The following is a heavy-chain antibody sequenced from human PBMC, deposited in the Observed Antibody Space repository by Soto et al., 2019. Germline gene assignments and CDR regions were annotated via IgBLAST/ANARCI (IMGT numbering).Heavy chain of an antibody. Sequence: VQLVESGGGLVQPGGSLRLSCAASGFTFSDRYMDWVRQAPGKGLEWVGRTRNQANSYTTEYAASVEGRFTISRDDSRNSLYLQMNSLKSDDTAVYYCVRAPGDSYGYRYFEHWGRGTLVTVSS. CDR1: GFTFSDRY. D-gene: IGHD5-18*01. CDR3: VRAPGDSYGYRYFEH. CDR2: TRNQANSYTT. V-gene: IGHV3-72*01. J-gene: IGHJ4*02.